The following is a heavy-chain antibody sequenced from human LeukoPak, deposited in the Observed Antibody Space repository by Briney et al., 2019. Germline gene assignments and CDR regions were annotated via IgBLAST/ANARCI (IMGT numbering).Heavy chain of an antibody. J-gene: IGHJ4*02. CDR1: GYSFTTYW. V-gene: IGHV5-51*01. D-gene: IGHD1-1*01. CDR3: ARQVTTAAPIDS. CDR2: IYPGDSDT. Sequence: GGSLKISCKGSGYSFTTYWIGWVRQMPGKGLEWMGIIYPGDSDTRYSPSFQGQVTISADKSISTAYLQWSSLKASDTAIYYCARQVTTAAPIDSWGQGTLVTVSS.